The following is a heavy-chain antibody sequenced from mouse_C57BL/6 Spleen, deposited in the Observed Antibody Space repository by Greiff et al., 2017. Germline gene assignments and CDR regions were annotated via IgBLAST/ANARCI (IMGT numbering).Heavy chain of an antibody. J-gene: IGHJ3*01. CDR1: GFNIKDYY. D-gene: IGHD1-1*01. CDR2: IDPEDGDT. CDR3: TYGSSTWCAY. Sequence: VQLQQSGAELVMPGASVKLSCTASGFNIKDYYMHWVKQRPDQGLEWIGRIDPEDGDTEYAPKFQGKATMTADTSSNTAYLQLSSLTSEDTAVYYCTYGSSTWCAYWGQGTLVTVSA. V-gene: IGHV14-1*01.